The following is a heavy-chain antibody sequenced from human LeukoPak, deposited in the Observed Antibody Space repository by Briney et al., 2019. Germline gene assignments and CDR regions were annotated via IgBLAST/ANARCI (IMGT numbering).Heavy chain of an antibody. D-gene: IGHD4-11*01. CDR3: AREWQYQFDF. Sequence: SETLSLTCTVSGGSISSSSYYWAWIRQPPGEGLEWIGSVYHSGITYYTPSLKSRVSISVDTSKNHFSLKVTSVTAADTAVYYCAREWQYQFDFWGQGSLVTISS. J-gene: IGHJ4*02. V-gene: IGHV4-39*07. CDR1: GGSISSSSYY. CDR2: VYHSGIT.